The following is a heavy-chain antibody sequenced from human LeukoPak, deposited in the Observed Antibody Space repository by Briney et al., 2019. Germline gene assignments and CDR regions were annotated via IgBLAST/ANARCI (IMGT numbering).Heavy chain of an antibody. Sequence: GGSLRLSCAASGFTFSSYAMHWVRQAPGKGLEWVAVISYDGSNKYYADSVKGRFTTSRDNSKNTLYLQMNSLRAEDTAVYYCATAPFLRGYWGQGTLVTVSS. CDR3: ATAPFLRGY. J-gene: IGHJ4*02. CDR1: GFTFSSYA. D-gene: IGHD3-10*01. CDR2: ISYDGSNK. V-gene: IGHV3-30-3*01.